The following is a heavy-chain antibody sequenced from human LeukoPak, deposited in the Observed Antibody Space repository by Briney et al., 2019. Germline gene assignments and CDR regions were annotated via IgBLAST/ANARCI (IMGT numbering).Heavy chain of an antibody. CDR2: IIPIFGTA. CDR1: GGTFTIYA. Sequence: ASVKVSFKASGGTFTIYAISWVRQAPAQGLELMGGIIPIFGTANYAQKFQERVTITRDMSTTTAHMELSSLGSEDTDVYYCAAESGWYSPDYWGQGTLVTVSS. CDR3: AAESGWYSPDY. V-gene: IGHV1-69*05. D-gene: IGHD6-19*01. J-gene: IGHJ4*02.